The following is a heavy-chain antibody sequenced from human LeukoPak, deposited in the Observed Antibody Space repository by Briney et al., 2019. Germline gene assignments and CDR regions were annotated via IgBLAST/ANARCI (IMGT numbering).Heavy chain of an antibody. CDR3: ARVIGIVGATTLFRYYYYMDV. CDR1: GGSISSGSYY. D-gene: IGHD1-26*01. Sequence: PSETLSLTCTVSGGSISSGSYYWSWIRQPAGKGLEWIGRIYTSGRTNYNPSLKSRVTISVDTSKNQFSLKLSSVTAADTAVYYCARVIGIVGATTLFRYYYYMDVWGKGTTVTVSS. V-gene: IGHV4-61*02. CDR2: IYTSGRT. J-gene: IGHJ6*03.